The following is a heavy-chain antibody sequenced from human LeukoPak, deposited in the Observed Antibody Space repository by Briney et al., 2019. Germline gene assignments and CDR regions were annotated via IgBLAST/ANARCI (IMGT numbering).Heavy chain of an antibody. V-gene: IGHV5-51*01. D-gene: IGHD5-18*01. CDR2: LYPGDSDT. CDR1: AYSFTSYW. Sequence: GQSLKISCKGSAYSFTSYWIGWVRQMPGKGLEWMGILYPGDSDTRYSPSFQGQVTISADKSISTAYLQWSSLKASDTAMYYCATRGYSYGYGLDWGQGTLATVSS. J-gene: IGHJ4*02. CDR3: ATRGYSYGYGLD.